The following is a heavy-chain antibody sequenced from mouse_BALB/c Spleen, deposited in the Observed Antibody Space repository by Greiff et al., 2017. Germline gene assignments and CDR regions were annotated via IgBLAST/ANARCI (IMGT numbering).Heavy chain of an antibody. Sequence: VQLQQSGAELVRPGASVKLSCKASGYTFTSYWINWVKQRPGQGLEWIGNIYPSDSYTNYNQKFKDKATLTVDKSSSTAYMQLSSPTSEDSAVYYCTRGYGNYPYYYAMDYWGQGTSVTVSS. CDR1: GYTFTSYW. CDR3: TRGYGNYPYYYAMDY. V-gene: IGHV1-69*02. J-gene: IGHJ4*01. CDR2: IYPSDSYT. D-gene: IGHD2-10*02.